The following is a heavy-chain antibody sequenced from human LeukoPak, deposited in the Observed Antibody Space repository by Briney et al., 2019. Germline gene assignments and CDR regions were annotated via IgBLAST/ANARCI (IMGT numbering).Heavy chain of an antibody. Sequence: SETLSLTCTVSGGSISSNNYYWGWIRQPPGKGLEWIGSLYYSGSVYYNPSLKSRVTISVDASKNQFSLKLSSVTAADTGVYYCARTYDYIWGSFRSHSFDSWGQGTLVTVSS. D-gene: IGHD3-16*02. CDR2: LYYSGSV. CDR3: ARTYDYIWGSFRSHSFDS. J-gene: IGHJ4*02. CDR1: GGSISSNNYY. V-gene: IGHV4-39*01.